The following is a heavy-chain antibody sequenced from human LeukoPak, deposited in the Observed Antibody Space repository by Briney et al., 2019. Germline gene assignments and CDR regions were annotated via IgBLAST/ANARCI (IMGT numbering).Heavy chain of an antibody. Sequence: GGSLRLSCAASGFTFSGSAMHWVRQASGKGLEWVGRIRNKANSYATAYAASVKGRFTISRDDSKNTAYLQMNSLKTEDTAVYYCTRLDRQQLVLDYWGQGTLVTVSS. J-gene: IGHJ4*02. D-gene: IGHD6-13*01. CDR3: TRLDRQQLVLDY. CDR2: IRNKANSYAT. CDR1: GFTFSGSA. V-gene: IGHV3-73*01.